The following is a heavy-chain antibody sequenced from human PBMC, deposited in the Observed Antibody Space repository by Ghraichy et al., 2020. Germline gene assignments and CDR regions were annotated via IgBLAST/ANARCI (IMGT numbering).Heavy chain of an antibody. J-gene: IGHJ3*02. CDR3: ARDRGSGSDAFDI. CDR1: GGSISSYY. CDR2: IYYSGST. Sequence: SETLSLTCTVSGGSISSYYWSWIRQPPGKGLEWIGYIYYSGSTNYNPSLKSRVTISVDTSKNQFSLKLSSVTAADTAVYYCARDRGSGSDAFDIWGQGTMVTVSS. D-gene: IGHD3-10*01. V-gene: IGHV4-59*01.